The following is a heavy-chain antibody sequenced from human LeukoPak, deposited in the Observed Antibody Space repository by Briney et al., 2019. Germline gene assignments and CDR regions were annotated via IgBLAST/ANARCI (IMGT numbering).Heavy chain of an antibody. V-gene: IGHV3-7*04. Sequence: GGSLRLSCAASGFTFSNYWMSWVRQAPGKGLEWVANINKDGSDENYVDSVKGRFTISRDNAKKSLYLQMNSLRADDTAVYYCAREAEVAIAGVFDPWGQGTLVTVSS. CDR2: INKDGSDE. D-gene: IGHD2-15*01. CDR3: AREAEVAIAGVFDP. J-gene: IGHJ5*02. CDR1: GFTFSNYW.